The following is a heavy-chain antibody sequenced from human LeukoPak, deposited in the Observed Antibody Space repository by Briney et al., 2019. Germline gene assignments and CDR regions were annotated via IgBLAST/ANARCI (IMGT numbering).Heavy chain of an antibody. CDR2: INPNSGGT. V-gene: IGHV1-2*06. CDR1: GYTFTGYY. Sequence: ASVKVSCKASGYTFTGYYMHWVRQAPGQGLEWMGRINPNSGGTNYAQKFQGRVTMTRDTSISTAYMELSTLRTDDTAVYYCARDPSSAVGATMWGQGTLVTVSS. D-gene: IGHD1-26*01. J-gene: IGHJ4*02. CDR3: ARDPSSAVGATM.